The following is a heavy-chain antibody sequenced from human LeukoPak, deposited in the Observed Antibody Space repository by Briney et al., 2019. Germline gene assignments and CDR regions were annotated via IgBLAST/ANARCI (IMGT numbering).Heavy chain of an antibody. CDR2: IYYSGST. V-gene: IGHV4-39*07. J-gene: IGHJ6*03. CDR1: GDSISSSSYY. CDR3: ARVVLRYFDWLSYYYMDV. Sequence: SETLSLTCIVSGDSISSSSYYWGWISRPPGEGLEWIGSIYYSGSTYYNPSLKSRVTISVDTSKNQLSLQLSSVTAADTAVYYCARVVLRYFDWLSYYYMDVWGKGTTVTVSS. D-gene: IGHD3-9*01.